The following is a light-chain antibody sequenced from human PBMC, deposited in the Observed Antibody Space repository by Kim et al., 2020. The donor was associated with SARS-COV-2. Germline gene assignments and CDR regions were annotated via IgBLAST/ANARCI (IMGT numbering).Light chain of an antibody. CDR2: EDN. CDR1: SGSIASNY. Sequence: GKTVTMSCTGSSGSIASNYVQWYQPRPGSAPTTVIYEDNQRPSGVPDRFSGSIDSSSNSASLTISGLKTEDEADYYCQSYDSSNNVFGSGTKVTVL. CDR3: QSYDSSNNV. J-gene: IGLJ6*01. V-gene: IGLV6-57*02.